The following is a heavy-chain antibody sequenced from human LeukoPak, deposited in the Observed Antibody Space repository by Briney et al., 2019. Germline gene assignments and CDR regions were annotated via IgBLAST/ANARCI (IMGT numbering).Heavy chain of an antibody. Sequence: SETLSLTCTVSGGSISSYYWSWIRQPPGKGLEWIGYIDYSGSPNYNPSLKSRVTISVDMSKNHVSLRLSSVTAADTAVYYAGRSRISRYCGQMVVDWYFDLWGRGTLVTVSS. CDR3: GRSRISRYCGQMVVDWYFDL. D-gene: IGHD2-15*01. V-gene: IGHV4-59*01. J-gene: IGHJ2*01. CDR2: IDYSGSP. CDR1: GGSISSYY.